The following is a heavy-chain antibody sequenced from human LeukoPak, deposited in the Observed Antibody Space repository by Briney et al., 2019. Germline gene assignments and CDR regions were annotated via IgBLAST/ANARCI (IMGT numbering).Heavy chain of an antibody. J-gene: IGHJ4*02. V-gene: IGHV3-23*01. CDR3: AKHRLPVTVPEPLFDY. CDR1: GFTFSSYE. D-gene: IGHD4-23*01. CDR2: IRDSGSDT. Sequence: GGSLRLSCAASGFTFSSYEMSWVRQAPGKGLEWLSCIRDSGSDTYYADSVKGRFTISRDNSKNTLFLQMSSLRADDTAIYYCAKHRLPVTVPEPLFDYWGQGTVVTVSS.